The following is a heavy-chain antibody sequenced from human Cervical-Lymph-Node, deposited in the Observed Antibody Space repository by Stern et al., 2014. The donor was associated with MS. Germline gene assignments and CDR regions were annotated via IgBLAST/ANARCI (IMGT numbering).Heavy chain of an antibody. CDR2: VIPFVGTS. CDR3: ARGSGDNWFGP. J-gene: IGHJ5*02. V-gene: IGHV1-69*06. CDR1: GG. Sequence: QLVQSGAEVKQPGSSVKVSCKSSGGISWVRQAPGQGLVWMGGVIPFVGTSNYAQKFQGRVTITADTSTNTTYLHLSRLTSADTAVYYCARGSGDNWFGPWGQGTLVTVSS. D-gene: IGHD3-10*01.